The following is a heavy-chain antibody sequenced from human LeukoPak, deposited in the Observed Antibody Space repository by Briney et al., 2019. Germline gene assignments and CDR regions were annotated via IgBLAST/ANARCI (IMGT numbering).Heavy chain of an antibody. Sequence: SQTLSLTCTVSGGSISSGGYYWRWIRQHPGKGLEWIGYIYYSGSTYYNPSLKSRVTISVDTSKNQFSLKLSSVTAADTAVYYCVRDIGYCSGGSCEGLDAFDIWGQGTMVTVSS. V-gene: IGHV4-31*03. D-gene: IGHD2-15*01. CDR3: VRDIGYCSGGSCEGLDAFDI. J-gene: IGHJ3*02. CDR1: GGSISSGGYY. CDR2: IYYSGST.